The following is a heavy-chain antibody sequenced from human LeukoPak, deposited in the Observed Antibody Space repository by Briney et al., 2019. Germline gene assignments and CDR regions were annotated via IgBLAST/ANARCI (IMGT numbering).Heavy chain of an antibody. CDR3: ARVNDFWSGYLNVFDY. D-gene: IGHD3-3*01. V-gene: IGHV3-23*01. Sequence: GGTLRLSCAASGFTFSSYGMSWVRQAPGKGLEWVSAISGSGGNTYYADSVKGRFTISRDNSKNTLYLQMNSLRAEDTAVYYCARVNDFWSGYLNVFDYWGQGTLVTVSS. CDR2: ISGSGGNT. CDR1: GFTFSSYG. J-gene: IGHJ4*02.